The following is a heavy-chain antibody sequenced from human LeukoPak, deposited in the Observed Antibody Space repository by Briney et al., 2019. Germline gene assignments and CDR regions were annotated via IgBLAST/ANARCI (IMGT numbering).Heavy chain of an antibody. CDR2: TNPNSGNT. V-gene: IGHV1-8*01. CDR3: ARGFMVWGVITLYYFDY. J-gene: IGHJ4*02. CDR1: GYTFTSYD. Sequence: ASVKVSCKASGYTFTSYDINWVRQATGQGLEWMGWTNPNSGNTGYAQKFQGRVTMTRNTSISTAYMELSSLRSEDTAVYYCARGFMVWGVITLYYFDYWGQGTLVTVSS. D-gene: IGHD3-10*01.